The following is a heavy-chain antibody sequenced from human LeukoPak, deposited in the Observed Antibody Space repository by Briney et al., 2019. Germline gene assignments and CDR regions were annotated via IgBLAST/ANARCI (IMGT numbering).Heavy chain of an antibody. D-gene: IGHD4-17*01. V-gene: IGHV4-34*01. J-gene: IGHJ4*02. Sequence: SETLSLTCAVYGGSLSNFYWSWVRQPPGKGLEWIGEITHVGRTHYNPSLKSRVTISMDTSKNQFSLKLTSVAAADTAVYYCAPIYGDYSDFDSWGQGTLVTVSS. CDR1: GGSLSNFY. CDR2: ITHVGRT. CDR3: APIYGDYSDFDS.